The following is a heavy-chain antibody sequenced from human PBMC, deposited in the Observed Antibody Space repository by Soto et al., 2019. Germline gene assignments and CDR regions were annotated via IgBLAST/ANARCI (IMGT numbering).Heavy chain of an antibody. CDR3: ARGNYGSGSNQYWYFDL. CDR2: ISTSGTYV. Sequence: EVQLVESGGGLVKPEGSLRLSCAASGFTFNTYNMNWVRQAPGKGLEWVSSISTSGTYVHYGDSVKGRFTISRDNAKNSLYLQMNSLRAEDTAVYYCARGNYGSGSNQYWYFDLWGRGTLVSVSS. V-gene: IGHV3-21*01. J-gene: IGHJ2*01. CDR1: GFTFNTYN. D-gene: IGHD3-10*01.